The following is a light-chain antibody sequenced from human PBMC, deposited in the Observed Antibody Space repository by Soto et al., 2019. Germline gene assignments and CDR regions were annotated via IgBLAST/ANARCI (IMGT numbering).Light chain of an antibody. J-gene: IGKJ1*01. V-gene: IGKV3-20*01. Sequence: IVMTQSPATLSVSPGERVTFSCRASQNVYTNLAWYQHKPGQAPRLLISGASTGATGTPDRFSGSGSGTDFTLTISRLEPEDFAVYYCQEYGTSRTFGQGTKVDIK. CDR1: QNVYTN. CDR2: GAS. CDR3: QEYGTSRT.